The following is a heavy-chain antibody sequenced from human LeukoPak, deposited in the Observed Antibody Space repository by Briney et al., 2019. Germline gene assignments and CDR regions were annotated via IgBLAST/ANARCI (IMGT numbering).Heavy chain of an antibody. J-gene: IGHJ6*02. V-gene: IGHV5-51*01. CDR2: IYPGDSDT. CDR1: GYSFTSYW. CDR3: ARHIVVVVAATPTLGGMDV. Sequence: GESLKISCKGSGYSFTSYWIGWVRQMPGKGLEWMGIIYPGDSDTRYSPSFQGQVTISADKSISTAYLQWSSLKASDTAMYYCARHIVVVVAATPTLGGMDVWGQGITVTVSS. D-gene: IGHD2-15*01.